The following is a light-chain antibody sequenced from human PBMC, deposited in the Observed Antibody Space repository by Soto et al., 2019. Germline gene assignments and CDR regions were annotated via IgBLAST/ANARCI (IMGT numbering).Light chain of an antibody. CDR2: DNN. CDR3: GTWDTSLSAVV. J-gene: IGLJ2*01. CDR1: SSNIGNNY. V-gene: IGLV1-51*01. Sequence: QAVVTQPPSVSAAPGQKVTISCSGSSSNIGNNYVSWYQQLPGTVPKLLIYDNNKRPSGIPDRFSGSKSGTSATLGITGLQTGDEADYYCGTWDTSLSAVVFGGGTKVTVL.